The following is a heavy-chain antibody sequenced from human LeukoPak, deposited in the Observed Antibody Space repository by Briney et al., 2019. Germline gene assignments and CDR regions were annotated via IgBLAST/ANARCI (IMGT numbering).Heavy chain of an antibody. CDR1: GFTFSNYP. CDR2: VNTNGGAT. D-gene: IGHD5-24*01. V-gene: IGHV3-64D*06. Sequence: GGSLRLSCSASGFTFSNYPMHWVRQAPGKGLENVSVVNTNGGATYYADSVKGRSTISRDNPKNTVYLQISSLRGEDTAMYYCVRGWRIMDVWGQGTTVTVSS. CDR3: VRGWRIMDV. J-gene: IGHJ6*02.